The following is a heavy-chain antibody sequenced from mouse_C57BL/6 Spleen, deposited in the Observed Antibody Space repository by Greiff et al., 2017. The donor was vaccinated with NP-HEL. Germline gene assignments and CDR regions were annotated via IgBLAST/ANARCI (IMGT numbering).Heavy chain of an antibody. CDR1: GYSITSGYY. CDR2: ISYDGSN. V-gene: IGHV3-6*01. D-gene: IGHD3-1*01. J-gene: IGHJ3*01. CDR3: ASRAAWFAY. Sequence: VQLQQSGPGLVKPSQSLSLTCSVTGYSITSGYYWNWIRQFPGNKLEWMGYISYDGSNNYNPSLKNRISITRDTSKNQFFLKLNSVTTEDTATYYCASRAAWFAYWGQGTLVTVSA.